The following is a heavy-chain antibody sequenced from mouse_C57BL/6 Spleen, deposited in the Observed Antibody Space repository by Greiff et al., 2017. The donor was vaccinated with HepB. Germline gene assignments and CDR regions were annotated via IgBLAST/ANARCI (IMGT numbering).Heavy chain of an antibody. V-gene: IGHV10-1*01. CDR2: IRSKSNNHAT. Sequence: EVQGVESGGGLVQPKGSLKLSCAASGFSFNTYAMNWVRQAPGKGLEWVARIRSKSNNHATYYADSVKDRFTISRDDSESMLYLQMNNLKTEDTAMYYCVRQLDDGYPYYAMDYWGQGTSVTVSS. CDR3: VRQLDDGYPYYAMDY. J-gene: IGHJ4*01. CDR1: GFSFNTYA. D-gene: IGHD2-3*01.